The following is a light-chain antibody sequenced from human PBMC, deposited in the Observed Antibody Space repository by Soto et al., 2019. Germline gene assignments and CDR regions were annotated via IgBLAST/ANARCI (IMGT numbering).Light chain of an antibody. V-gene: IGLV2-23*01. J-gene: IGLJ1*01. CDR1: SSDIRTYNL. Sequence: QSVLTQPASVSGSAGQSITISCTGTSSDIRTYNLVSWYQHYPGKAPKLMIYEGIKRPSGVSNRFSGSKSGNTAFLTISGLQAEDEADYYCCSYAGSGTDNYVFGSGTKVTVL. CDR3: CSYAGSGTDNYV. CDR2: EGI.